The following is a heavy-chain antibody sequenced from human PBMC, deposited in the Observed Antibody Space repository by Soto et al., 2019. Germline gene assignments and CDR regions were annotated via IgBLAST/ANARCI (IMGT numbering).Heavy chain of an antibody. J-gene: IGHJ4*02. CDR1: GYTFTNHY. CDR2: INPSGGGT. D-gene: IGHD2-15*01. V-gene: IGHV1-46*01. Sequence: GASVKVSCKASGYTFTNHYMHWLRQAPGQGLEWLGTINPSGGGTTYAQKFQGRLTMTSDTSTSTVYMEVSSLRSEDTAGYYCARDQVAGTYYFDYWGQGTLVTVSS. CDR3: ARDQVAGTYYFDY.